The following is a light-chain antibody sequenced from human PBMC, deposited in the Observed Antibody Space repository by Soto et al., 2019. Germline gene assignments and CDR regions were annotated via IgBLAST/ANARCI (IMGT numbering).Light chain of an antibody. CDR3: SSYKSSNSYV. Sequence: QSVLTQPASVSGSPGQSIAISCTGTSSDVGAYNSVSWYQQYPGKAPKLMIHDVSNRPSGVSDRFSGSKSGNTASLTISGLQAEDEADYYCSSYKSSNSYVFGSGTKVTVL. V-gene: IGLV2-14*01. J-gene: IGLJ1*01. CDR1: SSDVGAYNS. CDR2: DVS.